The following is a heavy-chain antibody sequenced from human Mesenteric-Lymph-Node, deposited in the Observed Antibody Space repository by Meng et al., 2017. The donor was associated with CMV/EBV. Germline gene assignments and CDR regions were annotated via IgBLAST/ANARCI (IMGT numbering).Heavy chain of an antibody. CDR3: ARDCSSLSCGGNYFDF. J-gene: IGHJ4*02. V-gene: IGHV3-21*04. Sequence: GESLKISCAASGFTFSSYSMNWVRQAPGKGLEWVSSISSSSSYIYYADSVKGRFTISRDNAKNSLFLQMNSLRAEDTAVYYCARDCSSLSCGGNYFDFWGQGTLVTVSS. CDR1: GFTFSSYS. D-gene: IGHD2-2*01. CDR2: ISSSSSYI.